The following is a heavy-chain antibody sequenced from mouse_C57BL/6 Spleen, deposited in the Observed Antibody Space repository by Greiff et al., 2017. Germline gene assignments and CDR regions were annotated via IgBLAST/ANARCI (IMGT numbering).Heavy chain of an antibody. D-gene: IGHD2-4*01. Sequence: QVQLQQPGAELVKPGASVKLSCKASGYTFTSYWMHWVKQRPGQGLEWIGMIHPNSGSTNYNEKFKSKATLTVAKSSSTAYMQLSSLTSEDSAVYYCARGDYDGRRDVWGTGTTVTVSS. J-gene: IGHJ1*03. CDR2: IHPNSGST. CDR3: ARGDYDGRRDV. CDR1: GYTFTSYW. V-gene: IGHV1-64*01.